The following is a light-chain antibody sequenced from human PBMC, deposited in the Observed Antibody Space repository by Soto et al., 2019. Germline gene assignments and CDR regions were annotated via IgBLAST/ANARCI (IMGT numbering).Light chain of an antibody. Sequence: EIVLTQSPATLSLSPGERATLSCRASQSVSSYLAWYQQKPGQAPRLLIYDASNRATGIPARFSGSASGTDFSLTISSLAPEDFAVYYCQHRSNWPRTFGQGTKVEIK. CDR3: QHRSNWPRT. V-gene: IGKV3-11*01. CDR2: DAS. J-gene: IGKJ1*01. CDR1: QSVSSY.